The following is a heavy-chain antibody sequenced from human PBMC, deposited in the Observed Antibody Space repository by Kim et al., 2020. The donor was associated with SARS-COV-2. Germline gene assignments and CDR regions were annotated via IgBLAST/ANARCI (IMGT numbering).Heavy chain of an antibody. CDR2: NK. D-gene: IGHD4-17*01. Sequence: NKYYADAVKGRFTISRDNSKNTLYLQMNSLRAEDTAVYYCAKDRGLQLDYWGQGTLVTVSS. V-gene: IGHV3-30*02. CDR3: AKDRGLQLDY. J-gene: IGHJ4*02.